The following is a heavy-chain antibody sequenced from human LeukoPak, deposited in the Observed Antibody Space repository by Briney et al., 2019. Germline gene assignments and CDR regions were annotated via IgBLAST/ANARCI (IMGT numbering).Heavy chain of an antibody. CDR1: GDSVSSNSTA. D-gene: IGHD6-19*01. CDR2: TYYRSKWYN. CDR3: ARHLLYSSGWYGYYFDY. V-gene: IGHV6-1*01. J-gene: IGHJ4*02. Sequence: SQTLSLTCAISGDSVSSNSTAWNWIRQSPSRGLEWLGRTYYRSKWYNDYAVSVKSRITINPDTSKNQFSLQLNSVTPEDTAVYYCARHLLYSSGWYGYYFDYWGQGNLVTVSS.